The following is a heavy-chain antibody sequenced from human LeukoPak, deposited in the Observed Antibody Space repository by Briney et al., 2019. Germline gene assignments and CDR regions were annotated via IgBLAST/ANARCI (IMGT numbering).Heavy chain of an antibody. CDR1: GFTFSDYY. CDR2: ISGSSTDT. V-gene: IGHV3-11*06. D-gene: IGHD3-22*01. CDR3: ARVISISSGFYAY. Sequence: GGSLRLSCAASGFTFSDYYMSRIRQAPGKGLEWLSYISGSSTDTNYADSVKGRFTISRDNAKNSLYLQMNSLRVEDTAFYYCARVISISSGFYAYWGQGTLVTVSS. J-gene: IGHJ4*02.